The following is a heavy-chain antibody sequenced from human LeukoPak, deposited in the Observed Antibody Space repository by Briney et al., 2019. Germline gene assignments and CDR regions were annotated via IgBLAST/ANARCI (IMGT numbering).Heavy chain of an antibody. Sequence: SETLSLTCTVSGGSISSSSYYWGWIRQPPGKGLEWIGSTYYGGSTYYNPSLESRVSISVDPSKNQFSLKLSSVTAADVAVYYCTSAGSYWVDSWGQGTLVTVSS. D-gene: IGHD3-10*01. V-gene: IGHV4-39*01. CDR3: TSAGSYWVDS. CDR1: GGSISSSSYY. J-gene: IGHJ4*02. CDR2: TYYGGST.